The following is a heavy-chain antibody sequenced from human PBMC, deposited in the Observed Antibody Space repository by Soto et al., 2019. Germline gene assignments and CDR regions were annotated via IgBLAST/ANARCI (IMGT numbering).Heavy chain of an antibody. CDR1: GGSISSYY. Sequence: SETLSLTCTVSGGSISSYYWSWIRQPPGKGLEWIGYIYYSGSTNYNPSLKSRVTISVDTSKNQFSLKLSSVTAADTAVYYCAREITGTLNWFDPWGQGTLVTVSS. D-gene: IGHD1-20*01. J-gene: IGHJ5*02. CDR2: IYYSGST. CDR3: AREITGTLNWFDP. V-gene: IGHV4-59*01.